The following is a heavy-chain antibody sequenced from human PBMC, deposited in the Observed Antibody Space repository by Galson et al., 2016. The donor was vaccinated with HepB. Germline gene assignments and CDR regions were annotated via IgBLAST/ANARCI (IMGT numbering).Heavy chain of an antibody. CDR3: AKQLVVVVLHYGMDV. D-gene: IGHD2-21*01. V-gene: IGHV3-30*18. Sequence: SLRLSCAASGFTFSSYGMHWVRQAPGKGLEWVAVMSYDGSNKYYADSVRGRFTISRDNSKNTLFLQMNSLRAEDTAVYYCAKQLVVVVLHYGMDVWGRGTTVIVSS. CDR1: GFTFSSYG. CDR2: MSYDGSNK. J-gene: IGHJ6*04.